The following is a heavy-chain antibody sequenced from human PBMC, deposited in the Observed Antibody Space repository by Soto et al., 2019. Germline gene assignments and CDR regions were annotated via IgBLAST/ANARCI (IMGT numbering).Heavy chain of an antibody. V-gene: IGHV3-21*01. J-gene: IGHJ6*02. CDR2: ITSTGDYI. CDR3: AKESVIAAAGRYEYYSYDGMDV. CDR1: GFTFSFYN. Sequence: EVQLVESGGGLVKPGGSLRLSCAASGFTFSFYNMSWVRQAPGKGLEWVSSITSTGDYIFYADSVKGRFTISRDNAKNSPYLQMNSLRADDTGVYYCAKESVIAAAGRYEYYSYDGMDVWGQGTTVTVSS. D-gene: IGHD6-13*01.